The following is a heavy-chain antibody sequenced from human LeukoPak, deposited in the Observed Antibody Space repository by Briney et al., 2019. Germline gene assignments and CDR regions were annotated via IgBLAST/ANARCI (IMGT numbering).Heavy chain of an antibody. CDR3: AKDNPSYYYDSSGYYYIDY. CDR2: INPNSGGT. V-gene: IGHV1-2*02. Sequence: GSVKVSCKASGYAFTGYYMHWVRQAPGQGLEWMGWINPNSGGTNYAQKFQGKVTMTRDTSISTAYMELSRLRSDDTAVYYCAKDNPSYYYDSSGYYYIDYWGQGTLVTVSS. J-gene: IGHJ4*02. CDR1: GYAFTGYY. D-gene: IGHD3-22*01.